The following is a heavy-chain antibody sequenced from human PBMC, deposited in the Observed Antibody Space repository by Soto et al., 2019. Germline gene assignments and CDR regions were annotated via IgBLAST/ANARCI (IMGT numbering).Heavy chain of an antibody. J-gene: IGHJ4*02. CDR2: IHFSGAT. V-gene: IGHV4-31*03. CDR3: ARDQGGDLVY. Sequence: QVQLQESGPGLMKSSQTLSLTCTVSGASIGRGGYSWTWIRHHPGKALEWMAHIHFSGATNYNPSLMGRLTMSIDTSTNQFSLTLAAVTAADTAMYYCARDQGGDLVYWGQGTLVTVSS. CDR1: GASIGRGGYS. D-gene: IGHD2-21*01.